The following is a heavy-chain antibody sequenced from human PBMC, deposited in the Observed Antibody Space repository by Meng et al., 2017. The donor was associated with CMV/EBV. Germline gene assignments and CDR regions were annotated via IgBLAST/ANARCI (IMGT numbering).Heavy chain of an antibody. CDR1: GGSISRYY. CDR3: ARAAVDLSKDYFDY. Sequence: VILDQSRAVLVESWGTLSSHCSVSGGSISRYYLIWIRTPAGKGLDWIGPIYPRGSTNYHPSLKSRVPMSVDPSKNQFSLKLSSVTAADTAVYYCARAAVDLSKDYFDYWGQGTLVTVSS. V-gene: IGHV4-4*07. CDR2: IYPRGST. D-gene: IGHD2-15*01. J-gene: IGHJ4*02.